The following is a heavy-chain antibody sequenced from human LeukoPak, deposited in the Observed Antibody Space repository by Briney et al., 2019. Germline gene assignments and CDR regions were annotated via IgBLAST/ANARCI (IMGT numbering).Heavy chain of an antibody. V-gene: IGHV3-9*01. CDR2: ISWNSGSI. Sequence: GGSLRLSCAASGFTFDDYAMHWVRQAPGKGLKWVSGISWNSGSIGYADSVKGRFTISRDNAKNSLYLQMNSLRAEDTALYYCAKSKAEWYSSGWYYFDYWGQGTLVTVSS. CDR3: AKSKAEWYSSGWYYFDY. J-gene: IGHJ4*02. D-gene: IGHD6-19*01. CDR1: GFTFDDYA.